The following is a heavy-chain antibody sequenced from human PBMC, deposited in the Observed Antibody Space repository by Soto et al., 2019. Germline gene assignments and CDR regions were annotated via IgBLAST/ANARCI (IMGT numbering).Heavy chain of an antibody. CDR2: IKQDGSEK. Sequence: GGSLRLSXAASGFTFSTYWMSWVRQAPGKGLEWVANIKQDGSEKYYVDSVKGRFTISRDNAKNSLYLQMNSLRAEDTAVYYCARDETYYYGSGPVGGQGTLVTVSS. CDR3: ARDETYYYGSGPV. D-gene: IGHD3-10*01. V-gene: IGHV3-7*01. J-gene: IGHJ4*02. CDR1: GFTFSTYW.